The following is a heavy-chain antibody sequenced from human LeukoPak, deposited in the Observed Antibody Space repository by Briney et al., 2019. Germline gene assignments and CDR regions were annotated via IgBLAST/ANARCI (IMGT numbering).Heavy chain of an antibody. J-gene: IGHJ4*02. CDR2: ISAYNGNT. CDR3: AREASPKDYYYGSGSYGLDY. V-gene: IGHV1-18*01. CDR1: GYTFTSYG. D-gene: IGHD3-10*01. Sequence: ASVKVSCKASGYTFTSYGISWVRQAPGQGLEWMGWISAYNGNTNYAQKLQGRVTMTTDTSTSTAYMELRSLRSDNTAVYYCAREASPKDYYYGSGSYGLDYWGQGTLVTVSS.